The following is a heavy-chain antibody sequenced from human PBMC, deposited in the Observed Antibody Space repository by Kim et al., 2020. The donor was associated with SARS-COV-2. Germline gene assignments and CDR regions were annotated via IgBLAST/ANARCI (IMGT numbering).Heavy chain of an antibody. CDR3: ARSKYQLLWFH. D-gene: IGHD2-2*01. Sequence: SETLSLTCAVYGGSFSGYYWSWIRQPPGKGLEWIGEINHSGSTNYNPSLKSRVTISVDTSKNQFSLKLSSVTAADTAVYYCARSKYQLLWFHWGQGTLVTVSS. V-gene: IGHV4-34*01. CDR2: INHSGST. CDR1: GGSFSGYY. J-gene: IGHJ4*02.